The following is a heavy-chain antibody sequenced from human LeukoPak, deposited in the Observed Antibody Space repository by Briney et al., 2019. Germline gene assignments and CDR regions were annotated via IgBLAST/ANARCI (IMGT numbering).Heavy chain of an antibody. CDR3: ARDGGIAAAGTSYYYYYYGMDV. D-gene: IGHD6-13*01. CDR2: ISYDGSNK. CDR1: GFTFSSYA. V-gene: IGHV3-30-3*01. J-gene: IGHJ6*02. Sequence: QPGRSLRLSCAASGFTFSSYAMHWVRQAPGKGLEWVAVISYDGSNKYYADSVKGRFTISRDNSKNTLYLQMNSLRAEDTAVYYCARDGGIAAAGTSYYYYYYGMDVWGQGTTVTVSS.